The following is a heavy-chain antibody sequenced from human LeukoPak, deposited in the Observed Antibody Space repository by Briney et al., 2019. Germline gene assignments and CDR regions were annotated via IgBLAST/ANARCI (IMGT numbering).Heavy chain of an antibody. V-gene: IGHV3-66*01. D-gene: IGHD5-18*01. CDR2: IYSGGTT. Sequence: PGGSLRLSCAASGFTVSSNYMSWVRQAPGKGLEWVSVIYSGGTTYYADSVKGRFTISRDNSKNTLHLQMDSLRAEDTAVYYCARDQYSYVHAAHWGQATLVSVSS. CDR1: GFTVSSNY. CDR3: ARDQYSYVHAAH. J-gene: IGHJ4*02.